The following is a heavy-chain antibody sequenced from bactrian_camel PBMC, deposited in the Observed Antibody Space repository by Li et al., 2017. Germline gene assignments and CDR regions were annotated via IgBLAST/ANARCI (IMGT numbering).Heavy chain of an antibody. J-gene: IGHJ4*01. CDR2: CGREGTPT. CDR3: AGGIGYCTMRPSWYPN. V-gene: IGHV3S40*01. CDR1: TASMQG. Sequence: VQLVESGGDLVQPGGSLRLSCAAFTASMQGMGWVRQAPGKGLEWVSACGREGTPTFYPDSVKGRFTISRESGKNTVHLQMNSLMPEDSGVYYCAGGIGYCTMRPSWYPNWGQGTQVTVS. D-gene: IGHD2*01.